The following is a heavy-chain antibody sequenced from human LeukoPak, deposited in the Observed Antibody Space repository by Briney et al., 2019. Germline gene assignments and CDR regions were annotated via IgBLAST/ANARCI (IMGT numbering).Heavy chain of an antibody. Sequence: GPCLAPSRALAASSFSSSGTGSVRQPPRNWLGWVAVIWYDGSNKNYADSVQGRFTTSRENSKNTLSLQMNSLRAEDAAVYYCARVSPPRGPLRYFDWLPDYWGQGTLVTVSS. CDR3: ARVSPPRGPLRYFDWLPDY. V-gene: IGHV3-33*01. CDR2: IWYDGSNK. J-gene: IGHJ4*02. CDR1: ASSFSSSG. D-gene: IGHD3-9*01.